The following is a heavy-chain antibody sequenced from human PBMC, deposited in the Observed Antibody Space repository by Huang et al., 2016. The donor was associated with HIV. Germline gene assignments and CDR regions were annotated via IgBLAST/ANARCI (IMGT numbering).Heavy chain of an antibody. CDR1: GFTFNNYA. CDR3: AKGIKSSGSYYFDY. V-gene: IGHV3-23*01. Sequence: EVQLLESGGGLVQPGGSLRLSCAASGFTFNNYAMNWVRQARGKGLEGVSTSSGNGGSTYCADSVKGRFTISRDNSKNTLYLHMNSLRVEDTAVYYCAKGIKSSGSYYFDYWGQGTLVTVSS. CDR2: SSGNGGST. D-gene: IGHD3-10*01. J-gene: IGHJ4*02.